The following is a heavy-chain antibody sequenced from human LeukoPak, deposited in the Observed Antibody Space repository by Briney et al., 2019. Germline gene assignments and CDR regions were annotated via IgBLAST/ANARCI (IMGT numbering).Heavy chain of an antibody. CDR3: ATDGGSTGYYGRSDY. D-gene: IGHD3-22*01. V-gene: IGHV3-15*01. CDR2: IKSKADAGTT. J-gene: IGHJ4*02. CDR1: GFTFTNAW. Sequence: KPGGSLRLSCAASGFTFTNAWMTWVRQAPGKGLEWVGRIKSKADAGTTDYAAPVKGRFTIPRDDSKNTLYLQMNSLRTEDTAVYYCATDGGSTGYYGRSDYWGQGTLVTVSS.